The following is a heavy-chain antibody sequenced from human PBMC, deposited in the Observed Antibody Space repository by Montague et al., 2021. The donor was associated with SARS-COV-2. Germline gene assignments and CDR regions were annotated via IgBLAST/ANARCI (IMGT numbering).Heavy chain of an antibody. Sequence: TLSLTCTVSGDSISSGGYYWSWIRQHPGKGLEWIGYIYYSGSTYYNPSLKSRVTISVDTSKNQFSLKLSSVTAADTAVYYCARVHIVVVTAMRYFDLWGRGTLVTVSS. CDR3: ARVHIVVVTAMRYFDL. J-gene: IGHJ2*01. D-gene: IGHD2-21*02. CDR1: GDSISSGGYY. V-gene: IGHV4-31*03. CDR2: IYYSGST.